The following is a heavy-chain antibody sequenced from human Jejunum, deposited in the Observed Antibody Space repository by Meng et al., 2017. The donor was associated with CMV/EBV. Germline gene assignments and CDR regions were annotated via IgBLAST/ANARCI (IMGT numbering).Heavy chain of an antibody. D-gene: IGHD3-16*01. CDR1: GGPISGYY. J-gene: IGHJ5*02. V-gene: IGHV4-4*07. Sequence: QVQRQEAGPGLVRSSETLSPTCSVPGGPISGYYWSWVRQPAGKRLEWIGRFHPGGTTNYNPSLENRITVSVDSSKNQFFLKLTSVTAADTAIYYCARECVGEAYDCQWNYWFDPWGRGTLVTVSS. CDR2: FHPGGTT. CDR3: ARECVGEAYDCQWNYWFDP.